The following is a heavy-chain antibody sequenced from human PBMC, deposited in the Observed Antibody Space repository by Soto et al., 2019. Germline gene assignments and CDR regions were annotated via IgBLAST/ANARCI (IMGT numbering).Heavy chain of an antibody. J-gene: IGHJ6*02. CDR3: ARDHYYDSSGYYPSASYYYYGMDV. CDR2: ISYDGSNK. V-gene: IGHV3-30-3*01. D-gene: IGHD3-22*01. Sequence: GGSLRLSCAASGFTFSSYAMHWVRQAPGKGLEWVAVISYDGSNKYYADSVKGRFTISRDNSKNTLYLQMNSLRAEDTAVYYCARDHYYDSSGYYPSASYYYYGMDVWGQGTTVTVSS. CDR1: GFTFSSYA.